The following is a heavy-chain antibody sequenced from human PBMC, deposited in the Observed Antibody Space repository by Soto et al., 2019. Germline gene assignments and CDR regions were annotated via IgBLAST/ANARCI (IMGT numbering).Heavy chain of an antibody. CDR3: AKAHGVDGWECGST. Sequence: EVQLLESGGGLVQPGGSLRLSCEASGFTFGPYAMAWVLQAPGKGLEWVSLIGANGDRTYYADSVKGRFTVSRDNSKNTLHLQMNSLSVDYTAVYYGAKAHGVDGWECGSTWGQGTLVTVSS. D-gene: IGHD1-26*01. CDR1: GFTFGPYA. V-gene: IGHV3-23*01. J-gene: IGHJ1*01. CDR2: IGANGDRT.